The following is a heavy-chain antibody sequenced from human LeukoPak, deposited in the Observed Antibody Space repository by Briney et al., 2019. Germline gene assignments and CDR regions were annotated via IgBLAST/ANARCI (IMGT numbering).Heavy chain of an antibody. CDR3: ARAGYSYGTGYYFDY. J-gene: IGHJ4*02. D-gene: IGHD5-18*01. CDR1: GGSISTYY. Sequence: SDTLSLPCTVSGGSISTYYCSWIQLPPGEKLAWIGYIYYTGATYYSPSLTSRVTMSLDTSKNHFSLKLSSVTAADAAVYYCARAGYSYGTGYYFDYWGQGALVTVSS. V-gene: IGHV4-59*07. CDR2: IYYTGAT.